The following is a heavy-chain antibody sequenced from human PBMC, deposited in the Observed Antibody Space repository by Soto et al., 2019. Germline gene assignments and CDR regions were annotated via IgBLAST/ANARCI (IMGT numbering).Heavy chain of an antibody. Sequence: TSETLSLTRTFSCGSLSRGGYFWSWGRQHPGKGLEWVGYINYSGITYYNPSLKSRVTISVATSKNQFSLKLSSVTAADTAVYYCARTSIIAARRGWFDPWGQGTLVTVSS. V-gene: IGHV4-31*03. CDR2: INYSGIT. CDR1: CGSLSRGGYF. D-gene: IGHD6-6*01. CDR3: ARTSIIAARRGWFDP. J-gene: IGHJ5*02.